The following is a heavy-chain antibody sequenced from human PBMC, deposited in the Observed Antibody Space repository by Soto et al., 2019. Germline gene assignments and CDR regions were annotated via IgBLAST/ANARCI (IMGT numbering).Heavy chain of an antibody. J-gene: IGHJ4*02. V-gene: IGHV3-33*01. CDR3: ARDMVTVDY. Sequence: GGSLRLSCAASGFTFSSYGMHWVRQAPGKGLEWVAVIWYDGSNKYYGDSVKGRFTISRDNSKNTLYLQMSSLRAEDTAVYYCARDMVTVDYWGQGTLVTSPQ. D-gene: IGHD5-18*01. CDR2: IWYDGSNK. CDR1: GFTFSSYG.